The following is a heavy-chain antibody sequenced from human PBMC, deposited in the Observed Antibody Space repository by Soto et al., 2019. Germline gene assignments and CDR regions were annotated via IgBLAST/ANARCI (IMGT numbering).Heavy chain of an antibody. CDR3: AREGPSVDTAMPGAFDI. V-gene: IGHV3-30-3*01. Sequence: GSLRLSCAASGFTVSSNYMSWVRQAPGKGLEWVAVISYDGSNKYYADSVKGRFTISRDNSKNTLYLQMNSLRAEDTAVYYCAREGPSVDTAMPGAFDIWGQGTMVTVSS. D-gene: IGHD5-18*01. J-gene: IGHJ3*02. CDR2: ISYDGSNK. CDR1: GFTVSSNY.